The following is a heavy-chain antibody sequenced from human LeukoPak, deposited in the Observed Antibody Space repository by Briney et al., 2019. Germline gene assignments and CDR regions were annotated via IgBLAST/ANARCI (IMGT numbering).Heavy chain of an antibody. D-gene: IGHD3-10*02. CDR1: GFTFSSYG. CDR2: ISGSGGST. Sequence: GGFLRLSCAASGFTFSSYGMSWVRQAPGKGLEWVSAISGSGGSTYYADSVKGRFTISRDNSKNTLYLQMNSLRAEDTAVYYCAELGITMIGGVWGKGTTVTISS. J-gene: IGHJ6*04. CDR3: AELGITMIGGV. V-gene: IGHV3-23*01.